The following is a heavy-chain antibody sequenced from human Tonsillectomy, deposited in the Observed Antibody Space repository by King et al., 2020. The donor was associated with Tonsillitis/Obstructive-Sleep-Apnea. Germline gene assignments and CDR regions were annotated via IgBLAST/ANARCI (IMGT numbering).Heavy chain of an antibody. J-gene: IGHJ4*02. D-gene: IGHD1-26*01. V-gene: IGHV3-72*01. Sequence: VQLVESGGGLVQPGGSLRLSCAASGFIFSDHYMDWVRPAPGTGLEWVGRTTNKANSYNKQYAASVKGRFTSSRDVPKKSLYLQMNSLKTEDTAVYYCAREHGESGSRGPGYWGQGTLVTVSS. CDR1: GFIFSDHY. CDR3: AREHGESGSRGPGY. CDR2: TTNKANSYNK.